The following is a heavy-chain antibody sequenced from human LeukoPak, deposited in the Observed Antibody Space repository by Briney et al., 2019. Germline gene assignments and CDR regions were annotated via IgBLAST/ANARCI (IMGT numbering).Heavy chain of an antibody. V-gene: IGHV1-46*03. D-gene: IGHD6-13*01. CDR2: INPSGGST. Sequence: ASVKVSCKASGYTFTSYYMHWVRQAPGQGLEWMGIINPSGGSTSYAQKFQGRVTMTRDTSTSTVYMELSSLRSEDTAVYHCASRGIAAAGYYWYFDLWGRGTLVTVSS. J-gene: IGHJ2*01. CDR1: GYTFTSYY. CDR3: ASRGIAAAGYYWYFDL.